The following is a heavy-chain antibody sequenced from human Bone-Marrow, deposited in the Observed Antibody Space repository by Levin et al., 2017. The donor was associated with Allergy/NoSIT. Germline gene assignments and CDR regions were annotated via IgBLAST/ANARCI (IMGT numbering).Heavy chain of an antibody. D-gene: IGHD3-10*01. V-gene: IGHV3-23*01. J-gene: IGHJ4*02. CDR2: ISGSGGDT. CDR3: AKGAYGSRSSVTQNFDY. Sequence: KGLEWVSTISGSGGDTHYADSVRGRFTVSRDNSKNTLYLQMNSLRAEDTALYYCAKGAYGSRSSVTQNFDYWGQGTLVTVSS.